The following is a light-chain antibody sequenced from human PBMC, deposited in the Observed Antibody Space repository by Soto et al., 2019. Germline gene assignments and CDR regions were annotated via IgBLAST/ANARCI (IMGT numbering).Light chain of an antibody. CDR3: HQFGYSPRT. J-gene: IGKJ1*01. V-gene: IGKV3-20*01. CDR2: ATS. Sequence: VLTQSPGTLSFSPGETSSLSCRSSQTFNSDYLAWFQQRPGQAPRLLIFATSRRATDIPDRFSGSGSGTDFTLAIRRLEPEDFAVYYCHQFGYSPRTFGQGTKVDIK. CDR1: QTFNSDY.